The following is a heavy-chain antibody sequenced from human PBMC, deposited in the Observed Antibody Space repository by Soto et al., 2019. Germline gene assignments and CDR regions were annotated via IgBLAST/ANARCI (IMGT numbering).Heavy chain of an antibody. CDR1: GFTFSSYG. J-gene: IGHJ6*02. D-gene: IGHD3-3*01. V-gene: IGHV3-33*01. Sequence: PGGSLRLSCAASGFTFSSYGMHWVRQAPGKGLEWVAVIWYDGSNKYYADSVKGRFTISRDNSKNTLYLQMNSLRAEDTAVYYCARGKPATTIFGVVDYYYYYGMDVWGQGTTVTVSS. CDR2: IWYDGSNK. CDR3: ARGKPATTIFGVVDYYYYYGMDV.